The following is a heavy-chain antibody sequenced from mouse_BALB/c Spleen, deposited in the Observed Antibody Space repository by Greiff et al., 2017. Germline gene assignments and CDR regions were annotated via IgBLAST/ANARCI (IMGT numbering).Heavy chain of an antibody. Sequence: VQLKESGPELVKPGASVKMSCKASGYTFTSYVMHWVKQKPGQGLEWIGYINPYNDGTKYNEKFKGKATLTSDKSSSTAYMELSSLTSEDSAVYYCARFYYDYDPWFAYWGQGTLVTVSA. CDR3: ARFYYDYDPWFAY. D-gene: IGHD2-4*01. CDR1: GYTFTSYV. CDR2: INPYNDGT. J-gene: IGHJ3*01. V-gene: IGHV1-14*01.